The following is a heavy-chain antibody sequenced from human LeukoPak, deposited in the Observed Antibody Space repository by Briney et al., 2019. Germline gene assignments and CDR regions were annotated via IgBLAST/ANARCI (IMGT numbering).Heavy chain of an antibody. CDR2: IIPIFGTA. CDR3: AREGQQFGYFDY. J-gene: IGHJ4*02. CDR1: GGTFSSYA. Sequence: GASVKVSCKASGGTFSSYAISWVRQAPGQGREWMGGIIPIFGTANYAQKFQGRVTITADESTSTAYMELSSLRSEDTAVYYCAREGQQFGYFDYWGQGTLVTVSS. D-gene: IGHD3-10*01. V-gene: IGHV1-69*13.